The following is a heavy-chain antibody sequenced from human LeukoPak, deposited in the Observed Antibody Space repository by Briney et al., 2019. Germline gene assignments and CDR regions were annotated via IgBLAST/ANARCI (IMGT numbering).Heavy chain of an antibody. D-gene: IGHD5-18*01. CDR1: GFTFSSYW. J-gene: IGHJ4*02. V-gene: IGHV3-74*01. Sequence: GGSLRLSCAASGFTFSSYWMHWVRQAPGKGLVWVSRINSDGSSTSYADSVKGRFTISRDNAKNTLYLQMNSLRAEDTAVYYCARTGYSYGGGYWGQGTLVTVSS. CDR3: ARTGYSYGGGY. CDR2: INSDGSST.